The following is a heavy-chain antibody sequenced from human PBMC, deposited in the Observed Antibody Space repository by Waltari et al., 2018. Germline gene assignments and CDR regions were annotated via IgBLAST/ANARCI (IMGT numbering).Heavy chain of an antibody. CDR3: AKLSAYYYDSSGYYHHDY. J-gene: IGHJ4*02. CDR2: IYSGGSST. V-gene: IGHV3-23*03. D-gene: IGHD3-22*01. Sequence: EVQLLESGGGLVQPGGSLRLSCAASGFTFSSYAMCWVRQAPGTGLEWVSVIYSGGSSTYYADSVKGRFTISRDNSKNTLYLQMNSLRAEDTAVYYCAKLSAYYYDSSGYYHHDYWGQGTLVTVSS. CDR1: GFTFSSYA.